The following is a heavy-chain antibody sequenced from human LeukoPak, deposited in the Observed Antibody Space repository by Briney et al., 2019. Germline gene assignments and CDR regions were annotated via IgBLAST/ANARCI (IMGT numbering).Heavy chain of an antibody. V-gene: IGHV6-1*01. CDR3: ARGPQVVGYYYIDE. Sequence: SQTLSITCAISGDTVSSNSAAWNWIRQSPSRGLEWLGRTYYRSKWYSDYAVSVKSRITINPDTSKNQSSLQLNSVTPEDTAVYYCARGPQVVGYYYIDEWGKGTTVTVSS. CDR1: GDTVSSNSAA. CDR2: TYYRSKWYS. D-gene: IGHD2-15*01. J-gene: IGHJ6*03.